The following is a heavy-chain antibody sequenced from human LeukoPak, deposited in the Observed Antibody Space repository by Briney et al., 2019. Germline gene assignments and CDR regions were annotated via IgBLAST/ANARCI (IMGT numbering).Heavy chain of an antibody. CDR1: GFTFNSYA. CDR2: ISGNGGST. J-gene: IGHJ6*03. Sequence: GGSLRLSCTASGFTFNSYAMTWVRQAPGKGLEWVSSISGNGGSTYYTDSVKGRFTISRDNSKNTLYLQMNSLRAEDTAAYYCAKDLRVIVVTYYMDVWGKGTTVTVSS. CDR3: AKDLRVIVVTYYMDV. V-gene: IGHV3-23*01. D-gene: IGHD2-2*01.